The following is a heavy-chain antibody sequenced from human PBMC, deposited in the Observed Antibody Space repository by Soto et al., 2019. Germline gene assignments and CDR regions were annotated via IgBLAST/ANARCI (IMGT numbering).Heavy chain of an antibody. CDR3: ARDGLSGNWFDP. Sequence: SVKVSCKASGGTFSSYAISWVRQAPGQGLEWMGGVIPIFGTANYAQKFQGRVTITADESTSTAYMELSSLRSEDTAVYYCARDGLSGNWFDPWGQGTLVTVSS. CDR1: GGTFSSYA. J-gene: IGHJ5*02. V-gene: IGHV1-69*13. CDR2: VIPIFGTA. D-gene: IGHD3-22*01.